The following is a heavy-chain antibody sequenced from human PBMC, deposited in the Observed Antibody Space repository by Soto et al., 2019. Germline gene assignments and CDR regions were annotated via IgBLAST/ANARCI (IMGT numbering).Heavy chain of an antibody. D-gene: IGHD3-10*01. J-gene: IGHJ5*02. Sequence: VASVKVSCKASGYTFTSYGISWVRQAPGQGLEWMGWISAYNGNTNYAQKLQGRVTMTTDTSTSTAYMELRGLRSDDTAVYYCARVTMVRGVSYWFDPWGQGTLVTVSS. V-gene: IGHV1-18*01. CDR3: ARVTMVRGVSYWFDP. CDR2: ISAYNGNT. CDR1: GYTFTSYG.